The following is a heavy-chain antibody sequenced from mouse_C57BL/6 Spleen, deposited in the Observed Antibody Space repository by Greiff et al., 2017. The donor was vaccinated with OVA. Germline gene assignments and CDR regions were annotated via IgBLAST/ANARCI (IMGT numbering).Heavy chain of an antibody. J-gene: IGHJ1*03. V-gene: IGHV1-42*01. CDR3: ARGGITTVVEWYFDV. CDR2: INPSTGGT. CDR1: GYSFTGYY. D-gene: IGHD1-1*01. Sequence: VQLQQSGPELVKPGASVKISCKASGYSFTGYYMNWVKQSPEKSLEWIGEINPSTGGTTYNQKFKAKATLTVDKSSSTAYMQLKSLTSEDSAVYDCARGGITTVVEWYFDVWGTGTTVTVSS.